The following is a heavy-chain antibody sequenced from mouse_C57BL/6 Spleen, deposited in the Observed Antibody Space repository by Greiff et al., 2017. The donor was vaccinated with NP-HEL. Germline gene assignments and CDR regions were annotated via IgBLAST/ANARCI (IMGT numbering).Heavy chain of an antibody. V-gene: IGHV5-9-1*02. CDR3: TRGESYYGSSPFYWYFDV. D-gene: IGHD1-1*01. J-gene: IGHJ1*03. CDR2: ISSGGDYI. CDR1: GFTFSSYA. Sequence: EVKLVESGEGLVKPGGSLKLSCAASGFTFSSYAMSWVRQTPEKRLEWVAYISSGGDYIYYADTVKGRFTISRDNARNTLYLQMSSLKSEDTAMYYCTRGESYYGSSPFYWYFDVWGTGTTVTVAS.